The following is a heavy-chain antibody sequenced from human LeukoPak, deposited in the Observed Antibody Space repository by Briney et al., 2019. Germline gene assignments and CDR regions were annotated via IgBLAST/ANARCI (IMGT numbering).Heavy chain of an antibody. CDR2: ISAYNGNT. CDR1: GYTFTSYG. D-gene: IGHD5-12*01. Sequence: ASVKVSCKASGYTFTSYGISWVRQAPGQGLEWMGWISAYNGNTNYAQKLQGRVTMTTDTSTSTAYMELRSLRSDDTAVYYCARDPPPYSGYSGYDWVLGYFDYWGQGTLVTVSS. CDR3: ARDPPPYSGYSGYDWVLGYFDY. J-gene: IGHJ4*02. V-gene: IGHV1-18*01.